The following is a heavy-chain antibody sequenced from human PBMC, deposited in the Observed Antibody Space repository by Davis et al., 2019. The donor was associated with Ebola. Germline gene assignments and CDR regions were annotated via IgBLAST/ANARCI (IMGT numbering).Heavy chain of an antibody. CDR1: GFTFSDYY. D-gene: IGHD2-2*01. J-gene: IGHJ3*02. CDR2: ISGSGGST. V-gene: IGHV3-23*01. CDR3: AKDAIRKYQPLFAFDI. Sequence: GESLKISCAASGFTFSDYYMSWVRQAPGKGLEWVSAISGSGGSTYYADSVKGRFTISRDNSKNTLYLQMNSLRAEDTAVYYCAKDAIRKYQPLFAFDIWGQGTMVTVSS.